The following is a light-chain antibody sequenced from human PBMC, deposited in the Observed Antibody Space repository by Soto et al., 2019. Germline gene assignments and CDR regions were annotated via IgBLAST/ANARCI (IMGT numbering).Light chain of an antibody. CDR3: QQYNNWLGA. CDR2: GAS. V-gene: IGKV3-15*01. CDR1: QSVSSN. J-gene: IGKJ1*01. Sequence: ETVMTQSPGTLSVSPGERATLSCRASQSVSSNLAWYQQKPGQAPRLLIYGASTRVAGIPARFSGSGSGTEFTLTISSLQSEDFAIYYCQQYNNWLGAFGQGTKVDIK.